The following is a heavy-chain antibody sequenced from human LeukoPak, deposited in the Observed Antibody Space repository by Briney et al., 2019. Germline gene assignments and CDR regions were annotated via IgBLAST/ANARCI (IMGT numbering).Heavy chain of an antibody. J-gene: IGHJ4*02. Sequence: PGGSLRLSCAASGFTFNSYSMNWVRQAPGKGLEWVSSISSGSSYIFYADSVKGRFTISRDNAKNSLYLQMNSLRAEDTAVYYCAKNPMKVRYYFDYWGQGTLVTVSS. D-gene: IGHD3-22*01. CDR3: AKNPMKVRYYFDY. CDR2: ISSGSSYI. CDR1: GFTFNSYS. V-gene: IGHV3-21*01.